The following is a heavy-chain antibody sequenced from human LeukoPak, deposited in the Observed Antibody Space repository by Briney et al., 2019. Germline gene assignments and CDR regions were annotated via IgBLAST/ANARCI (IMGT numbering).Heavy chain of an antibody. CDR1: GFTFSNYD. CDR2: ISSSSSYI. V-gene: IGHV3-21*01. CDR3: ARDSGFSGTQRGEY. J-gene: IGHJ4*02. D-gene: IGHD3/OR15-3a*01. Sequence: GGSLRLSCVASGFTFSNYDMNWLRQAPGKGLEWVSFISSSSSYIYYADSVKGRFTISRDNAKKSLYLQMNSLRAEDTAVYYCARDSGFSGTQRGEYWGQGTLVTVSS.